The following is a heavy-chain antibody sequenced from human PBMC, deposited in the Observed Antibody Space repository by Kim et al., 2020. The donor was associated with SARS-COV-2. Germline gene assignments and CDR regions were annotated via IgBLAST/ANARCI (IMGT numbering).Heavy chain of an antibody. CDR3: ARDPYSSSWYGYYGMDV. Sequence: LKSRVTISVDTSKNPFSLKLSSVTAADTAVYYCARDPYSSSWYGYYGMDVWGQGTTVTVSS. J-gene: IGHJ6*02. V-gene: IGHV4-39*07. D-gene: IGHD6-13*01.